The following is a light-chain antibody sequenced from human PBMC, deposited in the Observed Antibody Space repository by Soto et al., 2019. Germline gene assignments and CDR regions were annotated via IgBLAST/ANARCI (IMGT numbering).Light chain of an antibody. J-gene: IGLJ1*01. CDR1: SSDVGSYNL. V-gene: IGLV2-23*01. Sequence: QSVLTQAASVSGSPGQSITISCTGTSSDVGSYNLVSWYQQHPGKAPKLMIYEGSKRPSGVSNRFSGSKSGNTASLTISGLQAEDEADYYCCSYAGVGVFGTGTKVTVL. CDR2: EGS. CDR3: CSYAGVGV.